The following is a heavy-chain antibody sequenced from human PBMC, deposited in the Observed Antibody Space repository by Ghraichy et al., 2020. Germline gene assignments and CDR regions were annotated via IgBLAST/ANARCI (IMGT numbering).Heavy chain of an antibody. Sequence: SLRLSCAASGFTFSSYGMHWVRQAPGKGLEWVAVIWYDGSNKYYADSVKGRFTISRDNSKNTLYLQMNSLRAEDTAVYYCARDRRAAYYYDSSGLDYWGQGTLVTVSS. CDR3: ARDRRAAYYYDSSGLDY. V-gene: IGHV3-33*01. J-gene: IGHJ4*02. CDR2: IWYDGSNK. CDR1: GFTFSSYG. D-gene: IGHD3-22*01.